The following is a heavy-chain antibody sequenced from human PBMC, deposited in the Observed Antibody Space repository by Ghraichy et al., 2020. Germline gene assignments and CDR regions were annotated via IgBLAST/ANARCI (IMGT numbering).Heavy chain of an antibody. Sequence: GGSLSLSCAASGFTFSRHWMHWVRQVPGKGLVWVSRVKSDASMIHYADAVKGRFTISRDNAKNMLYLQMSSLRAEDTAVYYCAREAYYGLDVWGQGTTVTVSS. J-gene: IGHJ6*02. CDR1: GFTFSRHW. V-gene: IGHV3-74*01. CDR3: AREAYYGLDV. CDR2: VKSDASMI.